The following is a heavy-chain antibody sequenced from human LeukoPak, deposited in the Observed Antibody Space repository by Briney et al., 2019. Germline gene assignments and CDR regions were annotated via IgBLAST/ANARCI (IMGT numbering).Heavy chain of an antibody. CDR3: ARDRNYYGSGSYQQFDY. V-gene: IGHV1-69*13. CDR1: GYTFTSYG. CDR2: IIPIFGTA. J-gene: IGHJ4*02. Sequence: ASVKVSCKASGYTFTSYGISWVRQAPGQGLEWMGGIIPIFGTANYAQKFQGRVTITADESTSTAYMDLSSLRSEDTAVYYCARDRNYYGSGSYQQFDYWGQGTLVTVSS. D-gene: IGHD3-10*01.